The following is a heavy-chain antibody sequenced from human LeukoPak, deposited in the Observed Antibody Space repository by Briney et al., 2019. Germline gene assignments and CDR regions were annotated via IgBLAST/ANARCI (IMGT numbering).Heavy chain of an antibody. D-gene: IGHD5-18*01. CDR3: AKGGYSSGYMDV. V-gene: IGHV3-9*03. CDR2: ISWNSGSI. Sequence: GGSLRLSCAASGFTFSSYSMNWVRQAPGKGLEWVSGISWNSGSIGYADSVKGRFTISRDNAKNSLYLQMNSLRAEDMALYYCAKGGYSSGYMDVWGKGTTVTVSS. CDR1: GFTFSSYS. J-gene: IGHJ6*03.